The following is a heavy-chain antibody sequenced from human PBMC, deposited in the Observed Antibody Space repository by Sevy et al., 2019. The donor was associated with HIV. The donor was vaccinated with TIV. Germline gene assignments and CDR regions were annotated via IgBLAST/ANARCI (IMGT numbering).Heavy chain of an antibody. Sequence: ASGKVSCKASGYTFSTYRITWVRQAPGQGREWMGWISPHNGDTHYAQKLQGRVTMITDTSTSTAYLGLRSLRSDDSAVYYCARAYCSSGRCYSLAYWGQGTLVTVSS. CDR2: ISPHNGDT. J-gene: IGHJ4*02. CDR1: GYTFSTYR. V-gene: IGHV1-18*01. D-gene: IGHD2-15*01. CDR3: ARAYCSSGRCYSLAY.